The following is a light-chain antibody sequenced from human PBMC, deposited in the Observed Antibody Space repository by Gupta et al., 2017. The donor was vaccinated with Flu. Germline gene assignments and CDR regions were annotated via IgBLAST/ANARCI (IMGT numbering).Light chain of an antibody. V-gene: IGKV2-28*01. CDR3: KRGLPMYI. Sequence: EILLNRSPLSLPVSPGGQDSISSESTPSLLHSNGKIDWYWYVQKPGPSPQLLSYVGSNRAYGVPDRFSGSGSGTDFTLNRSRLEALEVCVYHCKRGLPMYIFGQGTKLEIK. CDR1: PSLLHSNGKID. J-gene: IGKJ2*01. CDR2: VGS.